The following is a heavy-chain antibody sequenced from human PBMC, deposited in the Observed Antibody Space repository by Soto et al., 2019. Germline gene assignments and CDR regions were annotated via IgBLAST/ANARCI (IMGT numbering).Heavy chain of an antibody. D-gene: IGHD3-3*01. CDR1: GFTFSSYW. CDR3: SRAIIPTHNGMDV. CDR2: IKSDGSST. Sequence: GGSLRLSCAASGFTFSSYWMHWVRQVPGKGLVWVSRIKSDGSSTNYADSVKGRFTISRDNAKNTLYLQMSSLRAEDTAVYYCSRAIIPTHNGMDVWGQGTTVTVSS. J-gene: IGHJ6*02. V-gene: IGHV3-74*01.